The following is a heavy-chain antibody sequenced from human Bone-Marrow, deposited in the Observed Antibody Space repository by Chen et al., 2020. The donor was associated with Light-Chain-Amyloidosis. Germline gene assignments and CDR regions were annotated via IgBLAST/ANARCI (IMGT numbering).Heavy chain of an antibody. D-gene: IGHD6-13*01. Sequence: QVLLIQSGAEVKKPGASVKVSCKVSGNSLADLSMHRVRQAPGKGLEWMGGFDPGDDDTLYAQKFQGRVTMSEDTSMNTAYLELSSLRSEDTAVYFCATDRGAAGSRWYLERRYWGQGTLITVSS. J-gene: IGHJ4*02. CDR1: GNSLADLS. V-gene: IGHV1-24*01. CDR3: ATDRGAAGSRWYLERRY. CDR2: FDPGDDDT.